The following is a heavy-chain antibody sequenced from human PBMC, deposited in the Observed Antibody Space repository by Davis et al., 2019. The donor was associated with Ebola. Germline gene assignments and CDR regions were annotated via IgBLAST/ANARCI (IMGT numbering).Heavy chain of an antibody. D-gene: IGHD6-19*01. CDR1: GFTFTSYS. CDR3: AREDRIAVAGTHFGGYYYYGMDV. CDR2: IKQDGSEK. J-gene: IGHJ6*02. Sequence: GESLKISCAASGFTFTSYSMNWVRQAPGKGLEWVANIKQDGSEKYYVDSVKGRFTISRDNAKNSLYLQMNSLRAEDTAVYYCAREDRIAVAGTHFGGYYYYGMDVWGQGTTVTVSS. V-gene: IGHV3-7*03.